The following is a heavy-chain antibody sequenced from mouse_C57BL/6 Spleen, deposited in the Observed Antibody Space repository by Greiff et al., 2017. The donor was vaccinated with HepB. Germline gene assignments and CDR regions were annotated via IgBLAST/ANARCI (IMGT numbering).Heavy chain of an antibody. Sequence: VQLKESGAELVRPGASVKLSCTASGFNIKDDYMHWVKQRPEQGLEWIGWIDPENGDTEYASKFQGKATITADTSSNTAYLQLSSLTSEDTAVYYCTTSLITTVVRVDYWGQGTTLTVSS. CDR3: TTSLITTVVRVDY. CDR1: GFNIKDDY. D-gene: IGHD1-1*01. V-gene: IGHV14-4*01. CDR2: IDPENGDT. J-gene: IGHJ2*01.